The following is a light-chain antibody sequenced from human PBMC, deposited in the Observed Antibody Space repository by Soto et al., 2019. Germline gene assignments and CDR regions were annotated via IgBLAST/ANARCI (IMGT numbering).Light chain of an antibody. V-gene: IGLV2-14*03. CDR1: SSDVGGYNY. CDR2: DVT. CDR3: SSYTGSNTLEV. Sequence: QSVLTQPASVSGSPGQSITISCTGTSSDVGGYNYVSWYQQHPGEAPKLMIYDVTNRPSGVSNRFSGSKSGNTASLTISGLQAEDEADYYCSSYTGSNTLEVFGTGTKVTVL. J-gene: IGLJ1*01.